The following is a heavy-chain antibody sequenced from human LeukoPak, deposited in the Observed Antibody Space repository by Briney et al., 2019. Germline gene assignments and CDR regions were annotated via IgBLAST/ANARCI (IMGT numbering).Heavy chain of an antibody. J-gene: IGHJ4*02. CDR2: INSDGSST. Sequence: GGSLRLSCAASGFAFSTYWMHWARQAPGKGLVWVSRINSDGSSTNYADSVEGRFTISRDNAKNTLYLQMDSLRVEDTAVYYCARDYYGYYFDYWGQGTLVTVSS. V-gene: IGHV3-74*01. CDR3: ARDYYGYYFDY. D-gene: IGHD1-26*01. CDR1: GFAFSTYW.